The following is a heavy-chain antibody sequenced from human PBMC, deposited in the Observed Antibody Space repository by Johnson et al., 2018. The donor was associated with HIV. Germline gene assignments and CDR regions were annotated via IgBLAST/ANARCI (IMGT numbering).Heavy chain of an antibody. D-gene: IGHD5-12*01. Sequence: QVQLVESGGGLVQPGGSLRLSCAASGFTFSSYGMHWVRQAPGKGLEWVAFIRYDGSNKYYADSVKGRFTISRDNSKNTLYLQMNSLRAEDTAVYYCAELLGIYTYQDAFDIWGQGTMVTVSS. CDR3: AELLGIYTYQDAFDI. J-gene: IGHJ3*02. V-gene: IGHV3-30*02. CDR1: GFTFSSYG. CDR2: IRYDGSNK.